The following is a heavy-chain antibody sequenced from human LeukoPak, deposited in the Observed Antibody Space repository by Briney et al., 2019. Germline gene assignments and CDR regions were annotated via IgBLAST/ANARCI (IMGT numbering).Heavy chain of an antibody. Sequence: PSETLSLTCTVSGGSISSSSYCWGWIRQPPGRGLEWIGNIYYSGSTYYNPSLKSRVTMSIDTSKNQFSLKLSSVTAADTAGYYCARDFRGNYGSRGMDVWGQGTTVTVSS. J-gene: IGHJ6*02. D-gene: IGHD1-26*01. CDR2: IYYSGST. CDR1: GGSISSSSYC. CDR3: ARDFRGNYGSRGMDV. V-gene: IGHV4-39*07.